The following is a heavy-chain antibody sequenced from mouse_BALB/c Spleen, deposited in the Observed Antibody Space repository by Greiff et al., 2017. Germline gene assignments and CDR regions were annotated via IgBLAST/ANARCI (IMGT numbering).Heavy chain of an antibody. Sequence: EVQVVESGGGLVQPGGSLRLSCATSGFTFSDFYMEWVRQPPGKRLEWIAASRNKANDYTTEYSASVKGRFIVSRDTSQSILYLQMNALRAEDTAIYYWARGSSTGTGWYFDVWGAGTTVTVSA. V-gene: IGHV7-1*02. CDR3: ARGSSTGTGWYFDV. J-gene: IGHJ1*01. CDR1: GFTFSDFY. CDR2: SRNKANDYTT. D-gene: IGHD4-1*02.